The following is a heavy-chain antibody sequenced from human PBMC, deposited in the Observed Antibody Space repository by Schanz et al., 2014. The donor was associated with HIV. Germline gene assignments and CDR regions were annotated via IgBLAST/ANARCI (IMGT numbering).Heavy chain of an antibody. CDR3: AREGMEQMVNILDV. CDR2: IYYSGST. Sequence: QVQLQESGPGLVKPSETLSLTCTVSGGSIISGDYYWTWIRQHPGKGLEWIGYIYYSGSTYYNPSLKTRVTISVDTSKNQFSLKLRSVTAADTAVYYCAREGMEQMVNILDVWGQGTRVNVSS. J-gene: IGHJ6*02. V-gene: IGHV4-31*03. D-gene: IGHD6-13*01. CDR1: GGSIISGDYY.